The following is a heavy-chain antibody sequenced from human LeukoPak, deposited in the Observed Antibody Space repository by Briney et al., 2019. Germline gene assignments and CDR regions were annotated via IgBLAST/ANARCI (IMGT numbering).Heavy chain of an antibody. J-gene: IGHJ4*02. CDR3: AKVQCLVSQPLDY. V-gene: IGHV3-23*01. Sequence: GWSLMLLCSAAAFTFSSYAMSWFRQAPGRGLEWVSSVSGSGGGTSYAASVKGRFTISRDNSKNALYLQMNSVRAEHTAVYYCAKVQCLVSQPLDYWGQGTLVTVSS. CDR2: VSGSGGGT. CDR1: AFTFSSYA. D-gene: IGHD6-19*01.